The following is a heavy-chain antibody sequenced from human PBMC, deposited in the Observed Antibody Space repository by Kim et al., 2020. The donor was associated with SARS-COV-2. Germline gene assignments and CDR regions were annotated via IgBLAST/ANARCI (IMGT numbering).Heavy chain of an antibody. CDR3: ARGWFGQVGDY. Sequence: GRSLRLSCAASGFTFNTYTMDWVRQAPGKGLEWVSSITVSSTHIYYADSVKGRFTISRDNARNSVYLQMNSLRVDDTAIYYCARGWFGQVGDYWGQGARVTISS. V-gene: IGHV3-21*01. D-gene: IGHD3-10*01. CDR2: ITVSSTHI. J-gene: IGHJ4*02. CDR1: GFTFNTYT.